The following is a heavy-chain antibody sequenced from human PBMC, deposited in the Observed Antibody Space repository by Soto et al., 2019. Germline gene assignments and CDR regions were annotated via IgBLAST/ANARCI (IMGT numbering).Heavy chain of an antibody. J-gene: IGHJ6*03. CDR2: ISSSSSTI. CDR3: ARAGLGYCSGGSCKPMPDYYYYYYMDV. CDR1: GFTFSSYS. D-gene: IGHD2-15*01. V-gene: IGHV3-48*01. Sequence: EVQLVESGGGLVQPGGSLRLSCAASGFTFSSYSMNWVRQAPGKGLEWVSYISSSSSTIYYADSVKGRFTISRDNAKNSLYLQMNRQRAEDTAVYYCARAGLGYCSGGSCKPMPDYYYYYYMDVWGKGTTVTVSS.